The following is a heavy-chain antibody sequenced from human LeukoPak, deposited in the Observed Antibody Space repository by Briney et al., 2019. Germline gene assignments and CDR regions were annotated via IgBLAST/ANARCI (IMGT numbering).Heavy chain of an antibody. CDR1: GYTFTDYY. CDR2: LNPNSGDT. Sequence: AASVTVSCKASGYTFTDYYMHWVRQAPGQGLEWMGWLNPNSGDTNYAQKFQGRVSMTRDTSISTAYMDLSDLRSDDTAVYYCARGRNIEMTTMSGGSDYGGQGTLVTVSA. V-gene: IGHV1-2*02. J-gene: IGHJ4*02. D-gene: IGHD5-24*01. CDR3: ARGRNIEMTTMSGGSDY.